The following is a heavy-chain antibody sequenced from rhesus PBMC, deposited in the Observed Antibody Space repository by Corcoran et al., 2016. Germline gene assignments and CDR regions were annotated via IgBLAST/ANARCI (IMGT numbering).Heavy chain of an antibody. CDR2: ISGSSGST. Sequence: QVQLQESGPGLVKPSETLSLTCAVSGGSISSRNWWSWIRQPPGKGLEWIGYISGSSGSTYYNPSLKSRVTISTDTSKNQFSLKLSSVTAADTAVYYCARDSGQRLVIFDYWGQGVLVTVSS. V-gene: IGHV4-65*01. J-gene: IGHJ4*01. D-gene: IGHD6-31*01. CDR1: GGSISSRNW. CDR3: ARDSGQRLVIFDY.